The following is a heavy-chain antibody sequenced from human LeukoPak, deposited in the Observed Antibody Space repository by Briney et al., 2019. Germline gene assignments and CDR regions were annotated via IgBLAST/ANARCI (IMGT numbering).Heavy chain of an antibody. CDR1: GYSISSGYY. J-gene: IGHJ5*02. CDR2: IYHSGNT. Sequence: SETLSLTCAVSGYSISSGYYWGWIRQPPGKGLEWIGSIYHSGNTYYNPSLKSRVTISVDTSKNQFSLKLSSVTAADTAVYYCARDPGWQQLFWFDPWGQGTLVTVSS. D-gene: IGHD6-13*01. V-gene: IGHV4-38-2*02. CDR3: ARDPGWQQLFWFDP.